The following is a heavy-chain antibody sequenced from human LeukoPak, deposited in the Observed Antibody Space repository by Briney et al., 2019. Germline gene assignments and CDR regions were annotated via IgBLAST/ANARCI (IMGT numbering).Heavy chain of an antibody. CDR3: ARGVPLRAFDI. V-gene: IGHV4-39*01. Sequence: SETLSLTCTVSGGSISISSYYWGWIRQPPGKGLEWIGSIYYSGSTYYNPSLKSRVTISVDTSKNQFSLKLSSVTAADTAVYYCARGVPLRAFDIWGQGTMVTVSS. CDR2: IYYSGST. D-gene: IGHD3-16*01. CDR1: GGSISISSYY. J-gene: IGHJ3*02.